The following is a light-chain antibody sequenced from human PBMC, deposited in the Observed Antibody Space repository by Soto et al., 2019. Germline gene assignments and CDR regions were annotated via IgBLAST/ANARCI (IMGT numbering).Light chain of an antibody. Sequence: QSALTQPASVSGSPGQSITISCTGTSSDVGGYNYVSWYQEHPGKAPKLMIYDVSNRPSGVSNRFSGSKSGNTASLTISGLEAEDKADYYCSSYTTDSTYVFGPGTKLTVL. J-gene: IGLJ1*01. V-gene: IGLV2-14*01. CDR2: DVS. CDR1: SSDVGGYNY. CDR3: SSYTTDSTYV.